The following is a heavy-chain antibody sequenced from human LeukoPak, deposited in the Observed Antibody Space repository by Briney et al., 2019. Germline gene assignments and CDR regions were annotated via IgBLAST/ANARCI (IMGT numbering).Heavy chain of an antibody. J-gene: IGHJ4*02. CDR2: IYYSGST. Sequence: TSETLSLTCTVSGGSISRYYWSWIRQPPGKGLEWIGYIYYSGSTNYNPSLKSRVTISEDTSKNQLSLKLSSVTAADTAVYYCARQWGYFDYWGQGTLVTVSS. V-gene: IGHV4-59*08. D-gene: IGHD3-16*01. CDR1: GGSISRYY. CDR3: ARQWGYFDY.